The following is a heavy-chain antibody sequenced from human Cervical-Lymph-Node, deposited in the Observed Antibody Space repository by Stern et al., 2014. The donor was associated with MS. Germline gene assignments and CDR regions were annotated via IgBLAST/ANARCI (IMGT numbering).Heavy chain of an antibody. J-gene: IGHJ4*02. CDR3: ARDYCDYAFDY. Sequence: EVHLVESGAEVKKPGESLKISCKGSGYRFNANWIAWVRQMPGKGMEWMVIIYPGDSDTRYSPSFQGQVTISADKSISTAYLQWSSLKASDTAMYYCARDYCDYAFDYWGQGTLVTVSS. D-gene: IGHD4-17*01. V-gene: IGHV5-51*01. CDR1: GYRFNANW. CDR2: IYPGDSDT.